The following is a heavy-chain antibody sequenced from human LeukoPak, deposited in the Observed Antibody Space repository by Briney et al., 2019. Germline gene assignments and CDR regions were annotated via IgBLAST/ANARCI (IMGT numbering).Heavy chain of an antibody. V-gene: IGHV3-74*01. D-gene: IGHD4-17*01. CDR3: TRNYGDYGFDY. Sequence: GGSLRLSCAASGFTFSTYWMHWVRQAPGKGLVWVSRINSDGSSTSYADFVKGRFTISRDSAKNTLYLQMNSLRAEDTAVYYCTRNYGDYGFDYWGQGTLVTVSS. CDR1: GFTFSTYW. CDR2: INSDGSST. J-gene: IGHJ4*02.